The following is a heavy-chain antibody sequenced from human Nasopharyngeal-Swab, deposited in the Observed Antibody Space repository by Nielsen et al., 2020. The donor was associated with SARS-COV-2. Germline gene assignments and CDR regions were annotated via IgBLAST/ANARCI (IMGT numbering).Heavy chain of an antibody. CDR1: GFTFSSYW. D-gene: IGHD2-2*01. V-gene: IGHV3-7*01. J-gene: IGHJ6*02. CDR2: IKQDGSEK. Sequence: GESLKISCAASGFTFSSYWMSWVRQAPGKGLEWVANIKQDGSEKYYVDSVKGRFTISRDNAKNSLYLQMNSLRAEDTAVYYCAREEGYCSSTSCSNTIPYYYYGMDVWGQGTTFTFSS. CDR3: AREEGYCSSTSCSNTIPYYYYGMDV.